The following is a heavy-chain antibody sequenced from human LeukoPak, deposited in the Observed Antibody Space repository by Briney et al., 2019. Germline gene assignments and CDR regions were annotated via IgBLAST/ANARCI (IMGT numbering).Heavy chain of an antibody. CDR3: AKDRGLLFGEFHDY. CDR2: ISGSGGST. V-gene: IGHV3-23*01. CDR1: GFTFSSYA. J-gene: IGHJ4*02. D-gene: IGHD3-10*02. Sequence: PGGSLGLSCAASGFTFSSYAMSWVRQAPGKGLEWVSAISGSGGSTYYADSVKGRFTISRDNSKNTLYLQMNSLRAEDTAVYYCAKDRGLLFGEFHDYWGQGTLVTVSS.